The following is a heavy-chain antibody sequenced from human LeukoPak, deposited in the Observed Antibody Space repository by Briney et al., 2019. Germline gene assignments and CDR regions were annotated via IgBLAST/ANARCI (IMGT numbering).Heavy chain of an antibody. V-gene: IGHV3-23*01. CDR3: AKDREYQLLSVN. D-gene: IGHD2-2*01. CDR1: GFTFSSYA. J-gene: IGHJ4*02. CDR2: ISGSGGST. Sequence: GGSLRLSCAASGFTFSSYAMSWGRQAPGEGLEGVSAISGSGGSTYYADSVKGRFTISRDNSKSTLYLQTNSLRAEDPAVYYCAKDREYQLLSVNWGQGTLVTVSS.